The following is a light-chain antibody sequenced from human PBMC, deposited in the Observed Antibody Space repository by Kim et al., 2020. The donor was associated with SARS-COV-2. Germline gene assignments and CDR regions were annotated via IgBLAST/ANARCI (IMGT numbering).Light chain of an antibody. V-gene: IGKV3-20*01. CDR1: QSVSSSF. J-gene: IGKJ1*01. CDR2: GAS. CDR3: QQNGSSPPWT. Sequence: PEERAPLSCRASQSVSSSFLSGYQQQARHAPRLLIYGASSTATSIPDWFSGSGGATYCHLTISRLETEDFVGYYRQQNGSSPPWTFGQGTKVEIK.